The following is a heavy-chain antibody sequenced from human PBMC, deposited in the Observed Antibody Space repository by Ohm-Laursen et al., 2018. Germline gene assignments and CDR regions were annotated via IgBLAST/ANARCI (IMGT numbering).Heavy chain of an antibody. J-gene: IGHJ4*02. CDR2: IKSKTGGGTT. D-gene: IGHD6-13*01. Sequence: SLRLSCAASGFTFSNAWMSWVRQAPGKGLEWVGRIKSKTGGGTTDYAAPVKGRFTISRDDSKNTLYLQMNSLKTEDTAVYYCTTSIAAVGIDYWGQGTLVTVSS. V-gene: IGHV3-15*01. CDR1: GFTFSNAW. CDR3: TTSIAAVGIDY.